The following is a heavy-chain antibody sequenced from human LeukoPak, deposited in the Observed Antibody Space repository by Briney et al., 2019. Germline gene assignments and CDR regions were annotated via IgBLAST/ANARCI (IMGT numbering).Heavy chain of an antibody. J-gene: IGHJ4*02. CDR2: IIPRLGTT. V-gene: IGHV1-69*05. Sequence: SVKVSCKASGGTFSSYAISWVRQAPGQGLEWMGGIIPRLGTTKYIEKFQGRITITTDESTTTAYMELTSLSSEATAVYYCAADGTDWGQGTLVTVSS. CDR1: GGTFSSYA. CDR3: AADGTD.